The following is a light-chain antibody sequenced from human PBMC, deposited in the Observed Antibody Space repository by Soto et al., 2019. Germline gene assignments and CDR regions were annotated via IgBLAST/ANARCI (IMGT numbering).Light chain of an antibody. J-gene: IGKJ1*01. CDR2: GAS. CDR3: HQYGTSPWT. Sequence: EIALTQSPGTLSLSPGEGATLSCRASQGVGSSYLAWYQQKPGQAPRLLIYGASSRATGIPDRFSGSGSGTDFTLTISRLEPEDFAVYYCHQYGTSPWTFGQGTKVDIK. CDR1: QGVGSSY. V-gene: IGKV3-20*01.